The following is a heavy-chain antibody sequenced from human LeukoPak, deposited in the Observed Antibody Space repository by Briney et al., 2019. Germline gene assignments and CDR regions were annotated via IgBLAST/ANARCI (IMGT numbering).Heavy chain of an antibody. CDR2: IIPILGIA. Sequence: SVKVSCKASGGTFSNYAISWVRQAPGQGLEWMGRIIPILGIANYAQKFQGRVTITADKSTSTAYMELSSLRSEDTAVYYCARDRPSYYYDSSGYTHWGQGTLVTVSS. CDR1: GGTFSNYA. CDR3: ARDRPSYYYDSSGYTH. V-gene: IGHV1-69*04. D-gene: IGHD3-22*01. J-gene: IGHJ4*02.